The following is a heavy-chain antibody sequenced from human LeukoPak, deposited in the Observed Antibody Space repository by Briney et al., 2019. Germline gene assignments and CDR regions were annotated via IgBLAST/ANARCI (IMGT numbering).Heavy chain of an antibody. CDR2: IRGYSGNT. D-gene: IGHD3-3*01. CDR1: DYTFTNYS. J-gene: IGHJ4*02. Sequence: ASVKVSCKASDYTFTNYSISWMRHAHGQGLELMGLIRGYSGNTNEAQRVQGRVTMTTDTSTSTAYMELRSLTTDDTAVYYCARDCRITIFGVAKGCYYFDYWGQGTLVTVSS. CDR3: ARDCRITIFGVAKGCYYFDY. V-gene: IGHV1-18*01.